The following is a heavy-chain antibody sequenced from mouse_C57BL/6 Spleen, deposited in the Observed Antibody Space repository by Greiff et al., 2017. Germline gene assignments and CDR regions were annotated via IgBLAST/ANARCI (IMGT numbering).Heavy chain of an antibody. CDR3: TTSRYAMDY. CDR1: GFNIKDDY. J-gene: IGHJ4*01. CDR2: IDPENGDT. V-gene: IGHV14-4*01. Sequence: VQLQQSGAELVRPGASVKLSCTASGFNIKDDYMHWVKQRPEQGLEWIGWIDPENGDTEYASKFQGKAPITADTSSHTAYLQLSSLTSEDTAVYYCTTSRYAMDYWGQGTSVTVSS.